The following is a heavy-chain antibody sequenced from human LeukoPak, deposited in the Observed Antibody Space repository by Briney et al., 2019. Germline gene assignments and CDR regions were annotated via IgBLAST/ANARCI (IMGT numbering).Heavy chain of an antibody. J-gene: IGHJ3*02. CDR2: ISGSGGST. CDR1: GFTFSSYA. V-gene: IGHV3-23*01. D-gene: IGHD2-15*01. CDR3: AKDPVVVVAATDAFDI. Sequence: GGSLRLSCAASGFTFSSYAMSWVRQAPGKGLEWVSAISGSGGSTYYADSVKGRFTISRDNSKNTLYLQMNSLRAEDTAVYYCAKDPVVVVAATDAFDIWGQGTMVTVSS.